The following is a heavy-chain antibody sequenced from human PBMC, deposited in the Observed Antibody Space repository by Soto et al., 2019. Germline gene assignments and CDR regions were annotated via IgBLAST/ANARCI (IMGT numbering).Heavy chain of an antibody. D-gene: IGHD6-6*01. CDR2: ISGSGGST. CDR3: AKQLIPYSSSSHYYHLDG. J-gene: IGHJ6*03. CDR1: GFTFSSYA. V-gene: IGHV3-23*01. Sequence: PGGSLRLSCAASGFTFSSYAMSWVRQAPGKGLEWVSAISGSGGSTYYADSVKGRFTISRDNSKSTLYLQMNSLRAEDTAVYYCAKQLIPYSSSSHYYHLDGWGKGTTVTV.